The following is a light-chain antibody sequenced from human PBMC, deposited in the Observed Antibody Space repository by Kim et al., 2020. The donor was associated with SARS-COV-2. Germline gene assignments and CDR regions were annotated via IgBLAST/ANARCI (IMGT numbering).Light chain of an antibody. CDR2: EVN. Sequence: QSALTQPASVSGSPGQSITISCTGTSGDVGSYDLVSWYQQYPGKAPKLMIYEVNKRPSGVSNRLSGSKSGDTASLTISGLQAEDEADYYCCSYAGRSTLVCGGGTQLTVL. CDR3: CSYAGRSTLV. V-gene: IGLV2-23*02. CDR1: SGDVGSYDL. J-gene: IGLJ2*01.